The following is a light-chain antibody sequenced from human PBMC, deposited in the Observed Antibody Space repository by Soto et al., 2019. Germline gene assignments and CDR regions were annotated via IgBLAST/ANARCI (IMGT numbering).Light chain of an antibody. CDR1: QTVGRNY. V-gene: IGKV3-20*01. Sequence: EIVLTQSPGTLSLSPGERATLSCRASQTVGRNYLAWYQQRPGQAPRLLIYHASNRATGIPDRFSGSGSGTDFTISISRLEPDDFAVYYCQQYAASPLTFGGGAKVEI. CDR2: HAS. J-gene: IGKJ4*01. CDR3: QQYAASPLT.